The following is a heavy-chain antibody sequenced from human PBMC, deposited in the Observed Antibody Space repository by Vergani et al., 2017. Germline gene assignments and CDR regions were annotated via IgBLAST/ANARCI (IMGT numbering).Heavy chain of an antibody. CDR1: GYTFTGYY. V-gene: IGHV1-2*02. CDR2: INPNSGGT. J-gene: IGHJ3*02. CDR3: ARDLPGGQWLVKGAFDI. Sequence: QVQLVQSGAEVKKPGASVKVSCKASGYTFTGYYMHWVRQAPGQGLEWMGWINPNSGGTNYAQKLQGRVTMTTDTSTSTAYMELRSLRSDDTAVYYCARDLPGGQWLVKGAFDIWGQGTMVTVSS. D-gene: IGHD6-19*01.